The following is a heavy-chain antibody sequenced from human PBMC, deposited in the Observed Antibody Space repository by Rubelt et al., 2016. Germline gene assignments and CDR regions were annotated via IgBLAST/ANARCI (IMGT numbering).Heavy chain of an antibody. Sequence: GPGVLKPSETLSLTCSVSGDSISSSSYFWGWIRQSPGKGLEWIAIISYTGSTCYNPSLKSRVTICVDTSKGQFSQRVEPSPQPPPRAERCSPWR. J-gene: IGHJ5*02. CDR2: ISYTGST. D-gene: IGHD2-8*01. V-gene: IGHV4-39*01. CDR1: GDSISSSSYF. CDR3: SP.